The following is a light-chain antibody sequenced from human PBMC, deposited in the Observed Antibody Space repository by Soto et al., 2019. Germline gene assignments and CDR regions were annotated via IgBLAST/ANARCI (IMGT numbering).Light chain of an antibody. CDR1: QNVATN. V-gene: IGKV3D-15*01. CDR3: QQYYHWGLS. CDR2: ASS. J-gene: IGKJ4*01. Sequence: VMTQSPANLSVSPGEGVTLFCRASQNVATNLAWYQLNPGQAPRLLIHASSTRAAGIPGTFSGSGSGTQFSLTISSLQSEDSAVYSCQQYYHWGLSFGGGTNVEI.